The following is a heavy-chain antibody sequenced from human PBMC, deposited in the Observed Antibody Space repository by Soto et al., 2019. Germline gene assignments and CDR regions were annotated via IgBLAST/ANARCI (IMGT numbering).Heavy chain of an antibody. V-gene: IGHV3-64D*06. CDR2: VSGDGVRT. Sequence: GGALRLSCSASGFTFSSYSMHWVRQSPDKQLEYVSHVSGDGVRTYYADSVKGRFFISRDNSKNMLFLQMNSLRPEDSAVYYCVKSRGGANYDCFDWGHGTLVTV. CDR1: GFTFSSYS. CDR3: VKSRGGANYDCFD. J-gene: IGHJ4*01. D-gene: IGHD2-21*01.